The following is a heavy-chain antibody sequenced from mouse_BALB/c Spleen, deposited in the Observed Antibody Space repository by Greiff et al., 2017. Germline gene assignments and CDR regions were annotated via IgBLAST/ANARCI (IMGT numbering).Heavy chain of an antibody. CDR3: ARKKYGNYYAMDY. CDR1: GDSITSGY. J-gene: IGHJ4*01. Sequence: EVKLVESGPSLVKPSQTLSLTCSVTGDSITSGYWNWIRKFPGNKLEYMGYISYSGSTYYNPSLKSRISITRDTSKNQYYLQLNSVTTEDTATYYCARKKYGNYYAMDYWGQGTSVTVSS. D-gene: IGHD2-10*02. CDR2: ISYSGST. V-gene: IGHV3-8*02.